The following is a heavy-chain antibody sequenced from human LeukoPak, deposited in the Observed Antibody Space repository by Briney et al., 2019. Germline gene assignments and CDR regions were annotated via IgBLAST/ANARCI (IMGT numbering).Heavy chain of an antibody. D-gene: IGHD4-17*01. CDR3: AKDGTTETTNYYYAMDV. Sequence: GGSLRLSCAASGFTFSSYSMNWVRQAPGKGLEWLSYFNTYTNTIYYAGSVKGRFTISRDNAKNSLYLQMNSLRAEDTATYYCAKDGTTETTNYYYAMDVWGQGTTVTVSS. J-gene: IGHJ6*02. CDR1: GFTFSSYS. CDR2: FNTYTNTI. V-gene: IGHV3-48*01.